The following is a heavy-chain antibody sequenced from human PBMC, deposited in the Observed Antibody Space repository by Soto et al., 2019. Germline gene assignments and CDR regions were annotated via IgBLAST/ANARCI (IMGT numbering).Heavy chain of an antibody. CDR1: GFTFSDDY. CDR3: ARPQIFYNRSGYPGY. J-gene: IGHJ4*02. Sequence: GGSLRLSCAASGFTFSDDYMSWIRQAPGKGLEWVSYISSSGSTIYYADSVKGRFTISRDNAKNSLHLQMNSLRAEDTAVYYCARPQIFYNRSGYPGYWGKGTLVTVP. V-gene: IGHV3-11*01. D-gene: IGHD3-3*01. CDR2: ISSSGSTI.